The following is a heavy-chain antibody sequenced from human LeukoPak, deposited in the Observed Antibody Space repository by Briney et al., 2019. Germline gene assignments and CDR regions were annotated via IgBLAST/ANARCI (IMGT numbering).Heavy chain of an antibody. CDR1: GFTVSSNY. V-gene: IGHV3-53*01. J-gene: IGHJ5*02. Sequence: PGGSLRLSCAASGFTVSSNYMSWVRQAPGQGLEWVSVIYSGGSTYYADSVKGRFTISRDNSKNTLYLQMNSLRAEDTAVYYCARDLGSWYGWFDPWGQGTLVTVSS. D-gene: IGHD6-13*01. CDR3: ARDLGSWYGWFDP. CDR2: IYSGGST.